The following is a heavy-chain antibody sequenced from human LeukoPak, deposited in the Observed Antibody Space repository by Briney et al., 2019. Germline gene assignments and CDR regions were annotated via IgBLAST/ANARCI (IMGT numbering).Heavy chain of an antibody. CDR2: ISVSGGST. D-gene: IGHD6-13*01. CDR3: AKATSSSWYAGMCEY. V-gene: IGHV3-23*01. CDR1: GSTSSSYA. Sequence: PGGSLRLSCAASGSTSSSYAMGWVRKAPGKGLEWVSAISVSGGSTYYADSVKGRSTISRDKSKNTLYLQMNSRRAEDTAVYYCAKATSSSWYAGMCEYWGQRALFTVSS. J-gene: IGHJ4*02.